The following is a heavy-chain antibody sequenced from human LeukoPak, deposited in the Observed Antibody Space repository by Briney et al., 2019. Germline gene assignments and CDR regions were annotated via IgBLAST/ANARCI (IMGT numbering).Heavy chain of an antibody. Sequence: PSETLSLTCTVSDGSISSYYWSWIRQPAGKGLEWIGRFYTSGNTNYHPSLRSRVTISVDTSKNQFSLKVSSVTAADTAVYYCVRITKGTVDYWGQGTQVTVSS. CDR2: FYTSGNT. V-gene: IGHV4-4*07. D-gene: IGHD3-10*01. CDR3: VRITKGTVDY. J-gene: IGHJ4*02. CDR1: DGSISSYY.